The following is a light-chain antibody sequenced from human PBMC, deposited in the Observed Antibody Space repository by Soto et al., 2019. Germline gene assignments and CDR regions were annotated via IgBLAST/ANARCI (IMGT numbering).Light chain of an antibody. CDR3: QQYNSYSPET. CDR1: QNISSW. J-gene: IGKJ1*01. Sequence: DRVTITCQASQNISSWLAWYQQKPGKAPKLLINEATSLENGDPSRFRGSGSGTEFTLTISSLQHDDFATYYCQQYNSYSPETFGQGTKLDIK. CDR2: EAT. V-gene: IGKV1-5*01.